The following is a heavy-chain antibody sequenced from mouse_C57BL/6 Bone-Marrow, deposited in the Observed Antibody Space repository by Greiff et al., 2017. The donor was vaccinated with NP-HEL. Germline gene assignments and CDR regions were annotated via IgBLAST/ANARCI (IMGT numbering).Heavy chain of an antibody. D-gene: IGHD2-4*01. CDR1: GFTFSDFY. Sequence: EVKVVESGGGLVQSGRSLRLSCATSGFTFSDFYMEWVSQAPGKGLEWIAASRNKANDYTTEYSASVKGRFIVSRDTSQSILYLQMNDLRAEDTAIYYCARVGLQAWVADWGQGTLVTVSA. CDR2: SRNKANDYTT. V-gene: IGHV7-1*01. CDR3: ARVGLQAWVAD. J-gene: IGHJ3*01.